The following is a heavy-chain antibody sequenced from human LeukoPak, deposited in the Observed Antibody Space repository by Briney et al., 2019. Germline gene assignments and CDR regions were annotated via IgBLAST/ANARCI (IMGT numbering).Heavy chain of an antibody. CDR3: ARHAGGISATGTRPFDS. V-gene: IGHV4-39*01. D-gene: IGHD6-13*01. Sequence: KPSETLSLTCTVSGASFSSSPYYWGWSRQPRGKGLEWIGSIYCSGRTYYNASPNSRVTRSVDESKNQFSLKLSSVTAADTAVYYCARHAGGISATGTRPFDSWGQGTLVTVSS. J-gene: IGHJ4*02. CDR2: IYCSGRT. CDR1: GASFSSSPYY.